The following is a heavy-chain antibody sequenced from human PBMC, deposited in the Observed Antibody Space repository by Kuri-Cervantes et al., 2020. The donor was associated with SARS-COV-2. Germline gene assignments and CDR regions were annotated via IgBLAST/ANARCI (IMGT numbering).Heavy chain of an antibody. V-gene: IGHV3-23*01. J-gene: IGHJ4*02. CDR2: ISGSGGSI. CDR3: ARPTETGTRFDY. CDR1: GFTFSSYA. Sequence: GGSLRLSCAASGFTFSSYAMSWVRQAPGKGLEWVSAISGSGGSIYYADSVKGRFTISRDNAKNSLYLQMNSLRAEGTAVYYCARPTETGTRFDYWGQGTLVTVSS. D-gene: IGHD1-1*01.